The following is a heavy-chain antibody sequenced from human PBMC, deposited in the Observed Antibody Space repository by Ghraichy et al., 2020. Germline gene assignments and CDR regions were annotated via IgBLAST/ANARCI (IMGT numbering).Heavy chain of an antibody. Sequence: GGSLRLSCAASGFTFSSYAMHWVRQAPGKGLEWVAVISYDGSNKYYADSVKGRFTISRDNSKNTLYLQMNSLRAEDTAVYYCAREWIRGGLVVGYYYGMDVWGQGTTVTVSS. J-gene: IGHJ6*02. CDR2: ISYDGSNK. CDR1: GFTFSSYA. CDR3: AREWIRGGLVVGYYYGMDV. D-gene: IGHD1-26*01. V-gene: IGHV3-30*04.